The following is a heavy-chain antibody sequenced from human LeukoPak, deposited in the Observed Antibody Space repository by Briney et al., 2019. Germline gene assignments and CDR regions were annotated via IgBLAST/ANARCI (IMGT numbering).Heavy chain of an antibody. CDR3: AKEYLRGDNFFDS. CDR1: GFTFSRSV. Sequence: GGSLRLSCAASGFTFSRSVMNWVRQAPGKGLEWVAGVTHSGAITEYADSVKGRFTISRDNSKNTVYLHMNSLRAEDTAVYYCAKEYLRGDNFFDSWGQGTLVTASS. CDR2: VTHSGAIT. D-gene: IGHD5-12*01. J-gene: IGHJ4*02. V-gene: IGHV3-23*01.